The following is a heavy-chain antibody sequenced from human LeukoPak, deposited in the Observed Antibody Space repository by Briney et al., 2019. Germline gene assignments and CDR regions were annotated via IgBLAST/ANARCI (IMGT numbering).Heavy chain of an antibody. D-gene: IGHD3-22*01. Sequence: PGGSLRLSCAASGFTFSSYAMHWVRQAPGKGLEWVAVISYDGSNKYYADSVKGRFTISRDNSENTLYLQMNSLRVEDTAVYYCARIQEQNYYDSSGPFDYWGQGTLVTVSS. CDR1: GFTFSSYA. V-gene: IGHV3-30*04. CDR3: ARIQEQNYYDSSGPFDY. CDR2: ISYDGSNK. J-gene: IGHJ4*02.